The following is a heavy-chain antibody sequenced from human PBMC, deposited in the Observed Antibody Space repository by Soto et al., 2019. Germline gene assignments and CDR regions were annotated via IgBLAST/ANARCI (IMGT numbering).Heavy chain of an antibody. CDR3: ARDMYTNYVKDFDR. CDR1: GFSFKDYY. Sequence: QVQLVESGGGLVKPGGSLRLSCAASGFSFKDYYMTWMRQTPEKGLEWISTITSSGGNAYYAASVKGRVTISRDNAHNSLYLQMSGLRAEDTALYYCARDMYTNYVKDFDRWGQGTLVNASS. CDR2: ITSSGGNA. D-gene: IGHD3-16*01. V-gene: IGHV3-11*01. J-gene: IGHJ5*02.